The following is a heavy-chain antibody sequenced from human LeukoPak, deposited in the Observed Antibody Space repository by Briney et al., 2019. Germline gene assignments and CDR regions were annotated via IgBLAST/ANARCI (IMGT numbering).Heavy chain of an antibody. D-gene: IGHD6-19*01. J-gene: IGHJ4*02. V-gene: IGHV3-30-3*01. Sequence: GRSLRLSCAASGFTFSSYAMHWVRQAPGKGLEWVAVISYDGSNKYYADSVKGRFTISRDNAKNSLYLQMNSLRAEDTAVYYCARAASSGWADYWGQGTLVTVSS. CDR3: ARAASSGWADY. CDR2: ISYDGSNK. CDR1: GFTFSSYA.